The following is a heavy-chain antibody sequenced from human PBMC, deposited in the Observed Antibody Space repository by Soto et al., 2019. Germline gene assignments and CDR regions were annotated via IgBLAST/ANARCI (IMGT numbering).Heavy chain of an antibody. CDR3: ARGSVDTVDSSGFYEY. Sequence: SETLSLTCAVSGGFISSGDSSWSWTRQPPGRGLEWIGHIYHGGTTFYNPSLKSRVTISVDTSKSQFSLKLTSVTAADRAVYYCARGSVDTVDSSGFYEYWGQGTPVTVS. D-gene: IGHD3-22*01. CDR2: IYHGGTT. V-gene: IGHV4-30-2*01. CDR1: GGFISSGDSS. J-gene: IGHJ4*02.